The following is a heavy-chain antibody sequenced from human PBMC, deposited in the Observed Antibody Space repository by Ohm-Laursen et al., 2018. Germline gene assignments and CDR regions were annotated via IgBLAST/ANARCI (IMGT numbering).Heavy chain of an antibody. CDR2: ISWNSGSI. CDR3: AKDGYDYYDSSGLSSSFDI. D-gene: IGHD3-22*01. Sequence: RSLRLSCAASGFTFDDYAMHWVRQAPGKGLEWVSGISWNSGSIGYADSVKGRFTISRDNAKNSLYLQMNSLRAEDTALYYCAKDGYDYYDSSGLSSSFDIWGQGTMVTVSS. J-gene: IGHJ3*02. V-gene: IGHV3-9*01. CDR1: GFTFDDYA.